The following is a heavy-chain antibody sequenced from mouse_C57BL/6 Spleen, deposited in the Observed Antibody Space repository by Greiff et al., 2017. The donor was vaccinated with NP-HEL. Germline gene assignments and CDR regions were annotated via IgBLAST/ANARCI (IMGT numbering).Heavy chain of an antibody. J-gene: IGHJ4*01. CDR1: GFTFSDYG. V-gene: IGHV5-17*01. D-gene: IGHD1-1*01. CDR3: ARRTTVVGYYAMDY. CDR2: ISSGSSTI. Sequence: EVKLVESGGGLVKPGGSLKLSCAASGFTFSDYGMHWVRQAPEKGLEWVAYISSGSSTIYYADTVKGRCTISRDNAKNTLFLQMTSLRSEDTAMYYCARRTTVVGYYAMDYWGQGTSVTVSS.